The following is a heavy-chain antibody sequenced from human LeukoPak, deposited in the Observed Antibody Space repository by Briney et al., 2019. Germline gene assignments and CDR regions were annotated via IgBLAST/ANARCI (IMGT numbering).Heavy chain of an antibody. V-gene: IGHV4-39*01. CDR3: AKYYGSGSYYSGVDY. J-gene: IGHJ4*02. D-gene: IGHD3-10*01. CDR1: GGSISSSRYY. Sequence: SETLSLTCTVSGGSISSSRYYWGWIRQPPGKGLEWIGTIYYSGSTYYNPSLKSRVTISVDTSKNQFSLKLTSVTAADTAMYYCAKYYGSGSYYSGVDYWGQGTPVTVSS. CDR2: IYYSGST.